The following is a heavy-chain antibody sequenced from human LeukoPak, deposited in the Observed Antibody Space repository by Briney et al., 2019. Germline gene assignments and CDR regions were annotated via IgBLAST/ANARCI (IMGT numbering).Heavy chain of an antibody. CDR2: ISGSGSGT. D-gene: IGHD2-15*01. CDR1: GFTFSSYG. J-gene: IGHJ3*02. Sequence: GGTLRLSCAASGFTFSSYGMSWVRQAPGKGLEWVSGISGSGSGTYYADSVKGRFTISRDNSKNTLHLQMNSLRAEDTAVYYCAKRGGYCSGGNCPSLFDGFDMWGQGTMVTVSS. V-gene: IGHV3-23*01. CDR3: AKRGGYCSGGNCPSLFDGFDM.